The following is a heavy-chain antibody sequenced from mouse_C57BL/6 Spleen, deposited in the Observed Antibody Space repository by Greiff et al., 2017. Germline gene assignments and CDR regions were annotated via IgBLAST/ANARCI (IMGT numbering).Heavy chain of an antibody. CDR1: GYTFTSYW. V-gene: IGHV1-55*01. D-gene: IGHD2-4*01. Sequence: QVQLQQPGAELVKPGASVKMSCKASGYTFTSYWITWVKQRPGQGLEWIGDIYPGSGSTNYNEKFKSKATLTVDTSSSTAYMQLSSLTSEDSAVYYCAGIYYYYDGAGYAMDYWGQGTSVTVSS. CDR2: IYPGSGST. CDR3: AGIYYYYDGAGYAMDY. J-gene: IGHJ4*01.